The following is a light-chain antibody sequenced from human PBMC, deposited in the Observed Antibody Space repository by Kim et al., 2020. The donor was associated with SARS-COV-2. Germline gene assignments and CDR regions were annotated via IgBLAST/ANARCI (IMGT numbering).Light chain of an antibody. Sequence: GRRVTISCSGSSSNIGSNTGNWYQQIPGTAPKLLIYSNDQRPAGVPDRFSGAKSGTSASLAISGLQSEDEADYYCAAWDDSLNGPVFGGGTQLTVL. CDR2: SND. J-gene: IGLJ2*01. CDR3: AAWDDSLNGPV. CDR1: SSNIGSNT. V-gene: IGLV1-44*01.